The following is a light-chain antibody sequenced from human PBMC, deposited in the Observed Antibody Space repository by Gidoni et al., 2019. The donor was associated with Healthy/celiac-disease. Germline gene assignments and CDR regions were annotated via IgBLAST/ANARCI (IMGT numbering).Light chain of an antibody. CDR3: QQSYSTPPVT. CDR2: AAS. CDR1: QSISSY. J-gene: IGKJ1*01. Sequence: DIQMTQSPSSLSASVGDRVTITCRASQSISSYLNRYQQKPGKAPKLLIYAASSLQSGVPSRFSGSGSGTDFTLTISSLQPEDFATYYCQQSYSTPPVTFGQGTKVEIK. V-gene: IGKV1-39*01.